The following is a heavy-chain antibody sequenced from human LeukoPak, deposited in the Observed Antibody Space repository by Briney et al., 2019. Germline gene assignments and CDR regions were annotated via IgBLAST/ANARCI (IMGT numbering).Heavy chain of an antibody. CDR2: VYYNGIT. V-gene: IGHV4-39*01. CDR1: GGSITSVSHY. J-gene: IGHJ6*03. Sequence: SETLSLTCSVSGGSITSVSHYWGWIRQTPGKGLEWIGNVYYNGITFDNPSLKSRLAISVDTSKNQFSLKLSSVTAADTAVYYCARVGYDQYYYYYYMDVWGKGTTVTVSS. D-gene: IGHD5-12*01. CDR3: ARVGYDQYYYYYYMDV.